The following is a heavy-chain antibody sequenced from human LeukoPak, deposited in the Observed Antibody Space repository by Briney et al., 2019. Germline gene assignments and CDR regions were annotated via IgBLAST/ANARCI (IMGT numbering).Heavy chain of an antibody. J-gene: IGHJ1*01. V-gene: IGHV3-30*04. CDR3: ARGGYYYGSGSLGRAMEYFQH. CDR2: ISYDGSSE. Sequence: SGGSLRLSCAASGFTFGSYVMHWVRQAPGKGLEWVAIISYDGSSEYYADSVKGRFTISRDNSKNTLYLQMNSLRAADTAVYYCARGGYYYGSGSLGRAMEYFQHWGQGTLVTVSS. CDR1: GFTFGSYV. D-gene: IGHD3-10*01.